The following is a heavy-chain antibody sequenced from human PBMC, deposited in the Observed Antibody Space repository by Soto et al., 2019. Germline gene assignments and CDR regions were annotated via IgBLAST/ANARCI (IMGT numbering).Heavy chain of an antibody. Sequence: ASVKVSCKASGYTFTGYYMHWVRQAPGQGLEWMGWINPNSGGTNYAQKFQGWVTMTRDTSISTAYMELSRLRSDDTAVYYCARYRTLRKDIVLVPADGYGMDVWGQGTTVTVSS. D-gene: IGHD2-2*01. V-gene: IGHV1-2*04. CDR2: INPNSGGT. CDR3: ARYRTLRKDIVLVPADGYGMDV. J-gene: IGHJ6*02. CDR1: GYTFTGYY.